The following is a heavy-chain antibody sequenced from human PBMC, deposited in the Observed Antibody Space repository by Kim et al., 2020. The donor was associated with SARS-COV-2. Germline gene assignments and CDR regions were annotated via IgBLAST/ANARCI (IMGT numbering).Heavy chain of an antibody. CDR2: ISYDEINK. V-gene: IGHV3-30*03. D-gene: IGHD1-7*01. Sequence: GGSLRLSCAASGFTFSSYGMHWVRQAPGKGLEWVAFISYDEINKYYGDSVQGRFTISRDNSKNTLYLQMNSLRPEDTAVYFCARGSDNWNYVGGDYLDYWGQGTLVTVSS. CDR3: ARGSDNWNYVGGDYLDY. CDR1: GFTFSSYG. J-gene: IGHJ4*02.